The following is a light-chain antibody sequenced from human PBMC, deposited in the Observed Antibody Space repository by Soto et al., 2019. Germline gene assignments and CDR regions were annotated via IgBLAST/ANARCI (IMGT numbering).Light chain of an antibody. Sequence: EMVLTQSPGTLSLSPGERATFSCRAIRGVRSSYLAGYQQKPGQAPRLLIYGASSRATGIPDRFSGSGSGTDFTLTISRLEPEDFAVYYCQQYGSSPPTFGQGTKVEIK. J-gene: IGKJ1*01. CDR1: RGVRSSY. CDR2: GAS. V-gene: IGKV3-20*01. CDR3: QQYGSSPPT.